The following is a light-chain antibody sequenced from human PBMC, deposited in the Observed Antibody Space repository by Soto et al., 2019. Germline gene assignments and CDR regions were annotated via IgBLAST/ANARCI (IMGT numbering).Light chain of an antibody. CDR2: AAS. CDR3: QQRYSASHT. Sequence: DIQMTQSPSSLSASIGDRVTITCRASQSVNNHLNGYQQKPVKAPRLLIYAASGLQSGVPSSFSGSGYGTDFTLTISSLQPEEFVTYFCQQRYSASHTFGQGTNLEIK. V-gene: IGKV1-39*01. J-gene: IGKJ2*01. CDR1: QSVNNH.